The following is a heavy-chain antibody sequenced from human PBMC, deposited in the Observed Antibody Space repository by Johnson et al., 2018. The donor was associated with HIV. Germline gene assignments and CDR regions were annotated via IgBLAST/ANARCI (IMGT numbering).Heavy chain of an antibody. Sequence: QVQLVESGGGLVQPGGSLRLSCVVSGFTVSSNYITWVRQAPGKGLEWVAFIRHDGNNKYYAESMKGRLIISRDNSKNMLYLEMQSLTSEDTAVYYCARGHTWPKSGFDFWGQGTMVTVSS. CDR3: ARGHTWPKSGFDF. V-gene: IGHV3-30*02. J-gene: IGHJ3*01. CDR1: GFTVSSNY. D-gene: IGHD3-3*01. CDR2: IRHDGNNK.